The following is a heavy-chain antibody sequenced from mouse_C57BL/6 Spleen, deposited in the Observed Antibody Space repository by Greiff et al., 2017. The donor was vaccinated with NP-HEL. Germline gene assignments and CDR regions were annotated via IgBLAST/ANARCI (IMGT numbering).Heavy chain of an antibody. CDR2: IYPGSGST. CDR1: GYTFTSYW. J-gene: IGHJ4*01. V-gene: IGHV1-55*01. Sequence: QVQLQQPGAELVKPGASVKMSCKASGYTFTSYWITWVKQRPGQGLEWIGDIYPGSGSTNYNEKFKSKATLPVDTASSTAYMQLSSLTSEDSAVYYCARRGNYEGTMDYWGQGTSVTVAS. D-gene: IGHD2-4*01. CDR3: ARRGNYEGTMDY.